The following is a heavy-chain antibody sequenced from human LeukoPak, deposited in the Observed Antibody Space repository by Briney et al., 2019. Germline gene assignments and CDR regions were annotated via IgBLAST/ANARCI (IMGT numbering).Heavy chain of an antibody. CDR2: ISYDGSNK. Sequence: PGGSLRLSCAASGFTFSSYAMHWVRQAPGKGLEWVAVISYDGSNKYYADSVKGRFTISRDNSKNTLYLQMNSLRAEDTAVYYCARGGYSYARTPIAFDIWGQGTMVTVSS. V-gene: IGHV3-30*04. J-gene: IGHJ3*02. D-gene: IGHD5-18*01. CDR3: ARGGYSYARTPIAFDI. CDR1: GFTFSSYA.